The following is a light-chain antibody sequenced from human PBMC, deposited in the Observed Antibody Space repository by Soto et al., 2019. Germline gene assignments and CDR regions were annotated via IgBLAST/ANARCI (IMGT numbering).Light chain of an antibody. J-gene: IGKJ4*01. Sequence: EIVMTQSPAALSVSPGERATLSCRASQSVSSNLAWYQQKPGQAPSLLIYGASTRAAGIPARFSGSGSGTEFTLTISSLQSEDFAVYYCQKYNNWPLTFGGGTKVDIK. CDR2: GAS. V-gene: IGKV3-15*01. CDR1: QSVSSN. CDR3: QKYNNWPLT.